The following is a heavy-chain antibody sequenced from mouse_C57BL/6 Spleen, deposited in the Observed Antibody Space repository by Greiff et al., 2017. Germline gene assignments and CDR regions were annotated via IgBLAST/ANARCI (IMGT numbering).Heavy chain of an antibody. V-gene: IGHV1-80*01. D-gene: IGHD1-1*01. CDR1: GYAFSSYW. CDR3: ATVSSTTVVDY. CDR2: IYPGDGDT. J-gene: IGHJ2*01. Sequence: QVQLQESGAELVKPGASVKLSCKASGYAFSSYWMHWVKQRPGKGLEWIGQIYPGDGDTNYNGKFKGKATLTADKSSSTAYMQLSSLTSDDSAVYFGATVSSTTVVDYWGQGTTLTVSS.